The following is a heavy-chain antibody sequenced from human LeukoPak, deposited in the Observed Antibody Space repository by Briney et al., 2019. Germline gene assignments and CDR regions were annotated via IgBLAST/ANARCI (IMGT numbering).Heavy chain of an antibody. CDR1: GGSISSYY. CDR3: ASRKLGNDY. Sequence: SETLSLTCTVSGGSISSYYWSWIRQPPGKGLEWIGYVYYSGSTNYNPSLKSRVTISADTSQNQFSLKLGSVTAADTAVYYCASRKLGNDYWGQGTLVTVSS. CDR2: VYYSGST. V-gene: IGHV4-59*01. D-gene: IGHD7-27*01. J-gene: IGHJ4*02.